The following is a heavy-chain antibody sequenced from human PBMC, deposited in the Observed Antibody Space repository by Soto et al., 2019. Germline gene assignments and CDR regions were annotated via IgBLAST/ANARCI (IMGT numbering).Heavy chain of an antibody. J-gene: IGHJ6*03. V-gene: IGHV3-48*01. CDR2: ISTTGSTI. Sequence: GGSLRLSCAASGFTFSTYSMNWVRQAPGKGLEWVSYISTTGSTIYYADSVKGRFTISRDNAKNSLYLQMTSLRAEDTAVYYCARYKGYCSGGRCYYYYYMDVWGKGTTVTVSS. CDR1: GFTFSTYS. D-gene: IGHD2-15*01. CDR3: ARYKGYCSGGRCYYYYYMDV.